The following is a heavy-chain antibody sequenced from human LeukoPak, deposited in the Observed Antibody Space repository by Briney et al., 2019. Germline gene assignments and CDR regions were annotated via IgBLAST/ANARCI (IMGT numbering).Heavy chain of an antibody. V-gene: IGHV4-39*07. Sequence: SGTLSLTCTVSGGSICRGSYYWGWGRQPPGRGLEWIGNIYFSGNTDYNPSLKSRLTISIDTSKNQFSLKLSSVTAADTAVYYCARVAAKTVDYWGQGTLVTVSS. CDR1: GGSICRGSYY. CDR2: IYFSGNT. CDR3: ARVAAKTVDY. J-gene: IGHJ4*02. D-gene: IGHD2-15*01.